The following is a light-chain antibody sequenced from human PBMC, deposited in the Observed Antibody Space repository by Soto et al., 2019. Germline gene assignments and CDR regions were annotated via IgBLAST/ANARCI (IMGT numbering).Light chain of an antibody. Sequence: DIQRTQSPSSLSASLWDRVTITCRVSQSISSYLNWYQQKPGKAPKLLIYAASSLQSGVPSRFSGSGSGTDFTLTISSLQPEDFATYYCQQSYSTPSITFGHGTRLDIK. V-gene: IGKV1-39*01. CDR1: QSISSY. CDR2: AAS. J-gene: IGKJ5*01. CDR3: QQSYSTPSIT.